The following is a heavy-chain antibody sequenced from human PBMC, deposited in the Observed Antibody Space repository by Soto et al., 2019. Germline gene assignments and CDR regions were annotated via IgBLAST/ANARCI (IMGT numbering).Heavy chain of an antibody. V-gene: IGHV2-5*01. J-gene: IGHJ5*01. CDR3: ANSVYCSGGSCYPNGELIGCFDS. Sequence: QITLKESGPTLVKPTQTLTLTCTFSGFSLSTSGVSVGWIRQPPGKALEWLALIFWNDDKRYSPSLKNTLTINDDTSKSQVVLTMTNMDPVDTATYYCANSVYCSGGSCYPNGELIGCFDSCGQGTLVTVSS. CDR1: GFSLSTSGVS. CDR2: IFWNDDK. D-gene: IGHD2-15*01.